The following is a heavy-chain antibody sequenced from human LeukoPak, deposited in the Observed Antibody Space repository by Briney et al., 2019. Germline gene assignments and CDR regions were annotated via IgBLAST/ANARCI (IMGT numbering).Heavy chain of an antibody. V-gene: IGHV3-7*05. CDR3: ARVDGYNSCCFDY. J-gene: IGHJ4*02. Sequence: GGSLRLSCAASGFTFSSYLMGWVRQAPGKGLEWVANINQDGSEKYYVDSVKGRFTISRDNAKNSLYLEMNSLRAEDTAVYYCARVDGYNSCCFDYWGQGTLVTVSS. D-gene: IGHD6-19*01. CDR1: GFTFSSYL. CDR2: INQDGSEK.